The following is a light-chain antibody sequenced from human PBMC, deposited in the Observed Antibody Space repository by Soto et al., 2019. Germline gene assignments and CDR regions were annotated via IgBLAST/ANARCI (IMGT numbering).Light chain of an antibody. V-gene: IGKV3-11*01. CDR1: QSVGTF. J-gene: IGKJ1*01. CDR3: QQCYNWPQWT. CDR2: DAS. Sequence: EIVFTHSPGPPSFAPGERATLSRRASQSVGTFFAWYQQKPGQAPRLLIYDASNRATGIPARFSGSGSGTDFTLTISSLEPEDFAVYYCQQCYNWPQWTFGQGTKVDIK.